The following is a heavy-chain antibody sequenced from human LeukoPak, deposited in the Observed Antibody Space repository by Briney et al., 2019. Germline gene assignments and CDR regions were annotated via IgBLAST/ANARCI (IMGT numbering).Heavy chain of an antibody. Sequence: PGGSLRLSCAASGFTFRSYRMSWVRQAPGKGLEWVANIKEDANEEYYVDSVRGRFIISRDNAKNSLFLQMYSLRADDTAVYYCARAGYCTSNSCYSPNFYYMAVWGKGTTVAVSS. J-gene: IGHJ6*03. CDR3: ARAGYCTSNSCYSPNFYYMAV. V-gene: IGHV3-7*01. CDR2: IKEDANEE. D-gene: IGHD2-2*01. CDR1: GFTFRSYR.